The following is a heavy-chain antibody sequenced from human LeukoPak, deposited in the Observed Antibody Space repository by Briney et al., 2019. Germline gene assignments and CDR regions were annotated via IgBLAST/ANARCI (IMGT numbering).Heavy chain of an antibody. CDR2: IIPIFGTA. CDR1: GGTFSSYA. D-gene: IGHD6-6*01. Sequence: ASVKVSCKASGGTFSSYAISWVRQAPGQGLEWMGGIIPIFGTANYAQKFQGRVTITADESTSTAYMELSSLRSEDTAVYYCARDSEQLGINWFDPWGQGTLVTVSS. J-gene: IGHJ5*02. V-gene: IGHV1-69*13. CDR3: ARDSEQLGINWFDP.